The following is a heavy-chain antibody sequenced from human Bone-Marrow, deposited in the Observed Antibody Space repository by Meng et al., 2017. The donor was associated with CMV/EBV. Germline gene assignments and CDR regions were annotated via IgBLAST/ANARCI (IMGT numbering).Heavy chain of an antibody. V-gene: IGHV3-48*03. CDR3: TSITGTCFLGMDV. CDR2: ISSSGSTI. J-gene: IGHJ6*02. CDR1: GFTFSSYE. D-gene: IGHD1-20*01. Sequence: GESLKISCAASGFTFSSYEMNWVRQAPGKGLEWVSYISSSGSTIYYADSVKGRFTISRDNAKNSLYLQMNSLKTEDTAVYYCTSITGTCFLGMDVWGQGTTVTASS.